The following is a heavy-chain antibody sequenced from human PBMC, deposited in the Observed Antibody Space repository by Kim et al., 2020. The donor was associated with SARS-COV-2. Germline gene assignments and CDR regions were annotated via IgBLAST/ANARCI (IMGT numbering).Heavy chain of an antibody. Sequence: VKGRFTISRDNSKNTLYLQMNSLRAEDTAVYYCARDPRRRDGYNFGYFQHWGQGTLVTVSS. J-gene: IGHJ1*01. CDR3: ARDPRRRDGYNFGYFQH. V-gene: IGHV3-30*01. D-gene: IGHD5-12*01.